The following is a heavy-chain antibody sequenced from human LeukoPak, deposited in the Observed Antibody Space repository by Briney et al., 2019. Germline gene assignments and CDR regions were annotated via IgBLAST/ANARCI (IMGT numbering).Heavy chain of an antibody. J-gene: IGHJ4*02. CDR3: ARGPGSGWYGEYYFDY. D-gene: IGHD6-19*01. V-gene: IGHV3-7*03. CDR2: IKQDGSEK. CDR1: GFTFSSHA. Sequence: GGSLRLSCAASGFTFSSHAMSWVRQAPGKGLEWVANIKQDGSEKYYVDSVKGRFTISRDNAKNSLYLQMNSLRAEDTAAYYCARGPGSGWYGEYYFDYWGQGTLVTVSS.